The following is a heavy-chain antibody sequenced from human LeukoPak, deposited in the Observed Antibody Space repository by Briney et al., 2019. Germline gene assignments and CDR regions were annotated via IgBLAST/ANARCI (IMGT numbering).Heavy chain of an antibody. V-gene: IGHV4-39*01. CDR2: DYYSGTT. Sequence: PSETLSLTCTVSGGSLSSINYYWAWMRQPPGKGLEWIGSDYYSGTTYYNPSLKSRVTISVDTSKNQFSLKLSSVTAADTAVYYCARHNNYGANSMSFDSWGQGTLVTVSS. CDR3: ARHNNYGANSMSFDS. CDR1: GGSLSSINYY. D-gene: IGHD4-23*01. J-gene: IGHJ4*02.